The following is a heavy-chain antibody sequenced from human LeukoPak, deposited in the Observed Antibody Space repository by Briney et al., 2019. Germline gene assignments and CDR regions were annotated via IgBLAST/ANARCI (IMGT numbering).Heavy chain of an antibody. J-gene: IGHJ4*02. V-gene: IGHV4-34*01. CDR3: AREKGRITMVQGVRVFDY. CDR1: GGSFSGYY. Sequence: PSETLSLTCAVYGGSFSGYYWSWIRQPPGKGLEWIGEINHSGSTNYNPSLKSRVTISVDTSKNQFSLKLSSVTAADTAVYYCAREKGRITMVQGVRVFDYWGQGTLVTVSS. CDR2: INHSGST. D-gene: IGHD3-10*01.